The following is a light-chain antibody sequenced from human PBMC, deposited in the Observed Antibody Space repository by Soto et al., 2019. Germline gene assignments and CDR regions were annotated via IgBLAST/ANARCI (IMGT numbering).Light chain of an antibody. CDR3: LLYYGGAVV. V-gene: IGLV7-43*01. CDR1: TGTVTSGHY. J-gene: IGLJ2*01. Sequence: QAVVPQEPSLTVSPGGTVTLTCASSTGTVTSGHYPNWLQQKPGQAPRALIYSTDTRHSWTPARFSGSLLGGKAALTLSGVQPEDEADYYCLLYYGGAVVFGGGTKLTVL. CDR2: STD.